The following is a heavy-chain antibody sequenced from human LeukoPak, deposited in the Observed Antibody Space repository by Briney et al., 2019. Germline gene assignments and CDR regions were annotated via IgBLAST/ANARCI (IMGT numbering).Heavy chain of an antibody. V-gene: IGHV3-30*04. D-gene: IGHD1-26*01. CDR1: GFTFSSYA. Sequence: GGSLRLSCAASGFTFSSYAMHWVRQAPGKGLEWVAVISYDGSNKYYADSVKGRFTISRDNSKNTLYLQMNSLRAEDTAVYYCAKDKAPGPTGSGSYPNWFDPWGQGTLVTVSS. J-gene: IGHJ5*02. CDR3: AKDKAPGPTGSGSYPNWFDP. CDR2: ISYDGSNK.